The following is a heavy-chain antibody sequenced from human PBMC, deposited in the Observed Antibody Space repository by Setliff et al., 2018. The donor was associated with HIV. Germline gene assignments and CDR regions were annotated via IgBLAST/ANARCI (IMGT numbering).Heavy chain of an antibody. V-gene: IGHV4-39*07. D-gene: IGHD4-17*01. CDR1: GGSISSSSYY. CDR3: ARGTTLNVVPDAFDI. CDR2: IYYSGNT. Sequence: SETLSLTCTVSGGSISSSSYYWGWIRQPPGKGLEWIGSIYYSGNTYYSPSLKSRVTISVDTSKNQISLRLNSLTAADTAVYYCARGTTLNVVPDAFDIWGQGTMVTVSS. J-gene: IGHJ3*02.